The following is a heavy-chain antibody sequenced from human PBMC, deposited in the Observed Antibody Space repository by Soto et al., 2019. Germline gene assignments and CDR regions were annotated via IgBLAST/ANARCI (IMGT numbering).Heavy chain of an antibody. CDR3: ARSRTTVEGMDV. CDR2: INHSGST. Sequence: QVQLQQWGAGLLKPSETLSLTCAVYGGSFSGYYWSWIRQPPGKGLEWIGEINHSGSTNYNPSLNSRVTRSVDTSKNQFSLKRSSVTAADTAVYYCARSRTTVEGMDVWGQGTTVTVSS. D-gene: IGHD4-4*01. J-gene: IGHJ6*02. CDR1: GGSFSGYY. V-gene: IGHV4-34*01.